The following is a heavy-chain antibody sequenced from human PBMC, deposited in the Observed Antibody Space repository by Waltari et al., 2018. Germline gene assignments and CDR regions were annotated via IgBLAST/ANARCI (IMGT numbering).Heavy chain of an antibody. CDR1: GGSISSYY. V-gene: IGHV4-59*01. CDR2: IYYSGST. D-gene: IGHD2-2*01. CDR3: ARASVECSSTSCLDYYYYYYMDV. Sequence: QVQLQESGPGLVKPSETLSLTCTVSGGSISSYYWSWIRQPPGQGMEWIGYIYYSGSTNYNPSLKSRVTISVDTSKNQFSLKLSSVTAADTAVYYCARASVECSSTSCLDYYYYYYMDVWGKGTTVTVSS. J-gene: IGHJ6*03.